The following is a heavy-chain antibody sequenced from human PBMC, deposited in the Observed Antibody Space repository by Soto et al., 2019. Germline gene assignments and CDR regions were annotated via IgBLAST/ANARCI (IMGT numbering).Heavy chain of an antibody. CDR2: ISWNSGSI. Sequence: GGSLRLSCAASGFTFDDFAMHWVRQAPGKGLEWVSGISWNSGSIGYADSVKGRFTISRDNAKNSLYLQMNSLRAEDTALYYCAKDGSTFSYYYYYMDVWGKGTTVTVSS. CDR3: AKDGSTFSYYYYYMDV. J-gene: IGHJ6*03. CDR1: GFTFDDFA. D-gene: IGHD2-15*01. V-gene: IGHV3-9*01.